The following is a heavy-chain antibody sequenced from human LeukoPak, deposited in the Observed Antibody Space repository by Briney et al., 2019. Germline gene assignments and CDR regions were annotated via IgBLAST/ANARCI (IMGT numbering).Heavy chain of an antibody. CDR3: ARDPPSLRGHAFDI. V-gene: IGHV3-21*01. J-gene: IGHJ3*02. CDR2: ISSSSSYI. Sequence: GGSLRLSCAVSGFTFSSYSMNWVRQAPGKGLEWVSSISSSSSYIYYADSVKGRFTISRDNAKNSLYLQMNSLRAEDTAVYYCARDPPSLRGHAFDIWGQGTMVTVSS. CDR1: GFTFSSYS. D-gene: IGHD1-26*01.